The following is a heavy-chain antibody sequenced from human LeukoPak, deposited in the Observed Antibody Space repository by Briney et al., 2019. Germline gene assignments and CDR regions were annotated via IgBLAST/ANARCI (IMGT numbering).Heavy chain of an antibody. J-gene: IGHJ3*02. CDR3: AKDQRSGEYNFGWGPFDM. V-gene: IGHV3-23*01. CDR2: ISCSARSA. Sequence: GGSLRLSCEVSGFTFSNFAMNWVRQAPGKGLEWVSSISCSARSAVYGDSVRGRCTIYRLNAENALYLQMNNLRDDDTAIYYCAKDQRSGEYNFGWGPFDMWGQGPIVTVSS. D-gene: IGHD3-10*01. CDR1: GFTFSNFA.